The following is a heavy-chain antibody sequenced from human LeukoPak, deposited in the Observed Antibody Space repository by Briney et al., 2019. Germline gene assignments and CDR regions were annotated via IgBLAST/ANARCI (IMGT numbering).Heavy chain of an antibody. V-gene: IGHV3-23*01. D-gene: IGHD3-9*01. J-gene: IGHJ4*02. CDR2: IGDDVVST. Sequence: GGCLRLSCAASGFTFSSHAMSWVRQAPGKGLEWVSAIGDDVVSTYYAESVKGRFTISRDNSKNTLYLQMNSLRAEDTATYYCARDSPLLTVWGQGTLVTVSS. CDR3: ARDSPLLTV. CDR1: GFTFSSHA.